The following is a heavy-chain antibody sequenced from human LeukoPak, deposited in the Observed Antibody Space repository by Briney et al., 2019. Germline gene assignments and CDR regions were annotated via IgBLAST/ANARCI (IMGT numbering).Heavy chain of an antibody. V-gene: IGHV1-69*13. CDR2: IIPIFGTA. J-gene: IGHJ4*02. CDR1: GGTFSSYA. D-gene: IGHD2-2*01. Sequence: SVKVSCKASGGTFSSYAISWVRQAPGQGLEWMGGIIPIFGTANYAQKFQGRVTITADESTSTAYMELSSLRSEGTAVYYCARGHCSSTSCSIDYWGQGTLVTVSS. CDR3: ARGHCSSTSCSIDY.